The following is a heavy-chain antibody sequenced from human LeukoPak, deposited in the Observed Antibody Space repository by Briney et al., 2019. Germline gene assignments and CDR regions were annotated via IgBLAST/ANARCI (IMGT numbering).Heavy chain of an antibody. CDR1: GFTFSSYA. CDR3: AKEGWGQWLVPPLDFQH. Sequence: PGGSLRLSCAASGFTFSSYAMSWVRQAPGKGLEWVSAISGSGGSTYYADSVKGRFTISRDNSKNTLYLQMNSLRAEDTAVYYCAKEGWGQWLVPPLDFQHWGQGTLVTVSS. J-gene: IGHJ1*01. CDR2: ISGSGGST. V-gene: IGHV3-23*01. D-gene: IGHD6-19*01.